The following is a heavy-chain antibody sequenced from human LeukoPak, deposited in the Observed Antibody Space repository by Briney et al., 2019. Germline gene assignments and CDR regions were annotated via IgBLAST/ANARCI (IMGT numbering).Heavy chain of an antibody. CDR1: GFTFSSYW. CDR3: AREIPEATVLFDY. J-gene: IGHJ4*02. D-gene: IGHD4-11*01. CDR2: IKEDGNGK. V-gene: IGHV3-7*01. Sequence: GGSLRLSCAASGFTFSSYWMSWVRQAPGKGLQWLANIKEDGNGKNYVDSVKGRFTISRDNAKNSLYLQMNSLRAEDTAVYYCAREIPEATVLFDYWGQGSLVTVSS.